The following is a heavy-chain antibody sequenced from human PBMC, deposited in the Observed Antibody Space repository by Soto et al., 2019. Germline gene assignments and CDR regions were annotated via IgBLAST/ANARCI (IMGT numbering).Heavy chain of an antibody. CDR1: GFTFSSYW. D-gene: IGHD2-8*01. J-gene: IGHJ4*02. Sequence: GGSLRLSCAASGFTFSSYWMSWVRQAPGKGLEWVAVISYDGSNKYYADSVKGRFTISRDNSKNTLYLQMNSLRAEDTAVYYCAKDQEWCWGQGTLVTVSS. CDR2: ISYDGSNK. V-gene: IGHV3-30*18. CDR3: AKDQEWC.